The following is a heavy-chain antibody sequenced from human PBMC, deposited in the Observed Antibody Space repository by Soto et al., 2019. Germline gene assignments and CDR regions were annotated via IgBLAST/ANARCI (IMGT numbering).Heavy chain of an antibody. Sequence: TLSLTCAVSGYSISSGYYWGWIRQPPGKGLEWIGSIYHSGSTYYNPSLKSRVTISVDTSKNQFSLKLSSVTAADTAVYYCASHHLVTTIVYWGQGTLVTVSS. V-gene: IGHV4-38-2*01. CDR2: IYHSGST. D-gene: IGHD4-4*01. CDR3: ASHHLVTTIVY. J-gene: IGHJ4*02. CDR1: GYSISSGYY.